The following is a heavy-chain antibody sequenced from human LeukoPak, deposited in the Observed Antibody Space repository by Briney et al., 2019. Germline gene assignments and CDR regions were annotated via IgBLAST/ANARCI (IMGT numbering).Heavy chain of an antibody. V-gene: IGHV3-33*01. CDR1: GFTFSSYG. CDR3: ARDETVTTLVSYYYYGLDV. CDR2: IWYDGSNK. D-gene: IGHD4-23*01. Sequence: GGSLRLSCAASGFTFSSYGMHWVRQAPGKGLEWVAVIWYDGSNKYYADSVKGRFTISRDNSKNTLYLQMSSLRAEDTAVYYCARDETVTTLVSYYYYGLDVWGQGTTVTVSS. J-gene: IGHJ6*02.